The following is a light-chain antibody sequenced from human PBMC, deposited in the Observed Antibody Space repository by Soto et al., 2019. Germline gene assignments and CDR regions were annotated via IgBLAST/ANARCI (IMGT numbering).Light chain of an antibody. Sequence: TQSPSTLSGSVGDRVTITCRASQTISSWLAWYQQKPGQAPRLLIYDASSRATGIPDRFSGGGSGTDFTLTISRLEPEDFAVYYCQQFSSYPLTFGGGTKVDIK. V-gene: IGKV3-20*01. J-gene: IGKJ4*01. CDR1: QTISSW. CDR3: QQFSSYPLT. CDR2: DAS.